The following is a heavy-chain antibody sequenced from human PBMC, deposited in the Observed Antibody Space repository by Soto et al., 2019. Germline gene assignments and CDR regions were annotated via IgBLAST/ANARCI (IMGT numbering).Heavy chain of an antibody. CDR3: AGGSSAKYSSSFRWD. CDR1: GFTFSSYS. J-gene: IGHJ4*02. CDR2: ISSSSSTI. V-gene: IGHV3-48*01. D-gene: IGHD6-13*01. Sequence: DVQLVESGGGLVQPGGSLRLSCAASGFTFSSYSMNWVRQAPGKGLEWVSYISSSSSTIYYADSVKGRFTISRDNAKNSLYLQMNSLRGEDTAVYYCAGGSSAKYSSSFRWDWGQGTLVTVSS.